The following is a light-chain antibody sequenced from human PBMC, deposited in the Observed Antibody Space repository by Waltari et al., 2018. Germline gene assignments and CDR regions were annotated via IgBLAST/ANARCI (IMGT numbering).Light chain of an antibody. CDR3: QQGYVTPLT. Sequence: DIQLTQSPSSLSASVGDTVIISFRASQTLGTYLNWYQQRPGKAPKILIYGASTLQSGVPSRFSGSGSGTDFTLTISSLQPEDFVIYSCQQGYVTPLTFGQGTRLEI. CDR1: QTLGTY. CDR2: GAS. J-gene: IGKJ5*01. V-gene: IGKV1-39*01.